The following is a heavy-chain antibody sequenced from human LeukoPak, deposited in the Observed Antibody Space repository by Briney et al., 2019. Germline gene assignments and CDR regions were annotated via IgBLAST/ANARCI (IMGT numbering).Heavy chain of an antibody. CDR1: GGSISSYY. D-gene: IGHD3-16*02. V-gene: IGHV4-59*01. J-gene: IGHJ4*02. Sequence: SETLSLTCTVSGGSISSYYWSWIRQPPGKGLEWIGCIYYSGSTNYNPSLKSRVTISVDTSKNQFSLKLSSVTAADTAVYYCARTASFYKRFDYWGQGTLVTVPS. CDR3: ARTASFYKRFDY. CDR2: IYYSGST.